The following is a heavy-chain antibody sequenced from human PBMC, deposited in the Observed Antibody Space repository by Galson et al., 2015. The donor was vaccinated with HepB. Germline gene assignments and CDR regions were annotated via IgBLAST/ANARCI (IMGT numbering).Heavy chain of an antibody. CDR3: ARLLSYYYDSSAYYQGGYFDL. J-gene: IGHJ2*01. V-gene: IGHV4-59*08. D-gene: IGHD3-22*01. Sequence: SETLSLTCTVSRGSISPYYWSWIRQPPGKGLEWIGYIYHNGNNNQNPSLTSRVTLSVDMSKSQFSLKLSSVTAADTAMYYCARLLSYYYDSSAYYQGGYFDLWGRGALVTVSS. CDR1: RGSISPYY. CDR2: IYHNGNN.